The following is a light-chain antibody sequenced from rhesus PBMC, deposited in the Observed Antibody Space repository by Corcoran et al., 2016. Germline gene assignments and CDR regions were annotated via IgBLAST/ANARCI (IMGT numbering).Light chain of an antibody. CDR1: QGISSW. CDR3: QQYNSAPFT. V-gene: IGKV1-21*01. J-gene: IGKJ3*01. CDR2: KAS. Sequence: DIQMTQSPSSLSASVGDRVTITCRASQGISSWLAWYQQKPGKAPNLLIYKASSLQSGAPSRFRGSGSGTDFTLTISSLQPEDFATYYCQQYNSAPFTFGPGTKLDIK.